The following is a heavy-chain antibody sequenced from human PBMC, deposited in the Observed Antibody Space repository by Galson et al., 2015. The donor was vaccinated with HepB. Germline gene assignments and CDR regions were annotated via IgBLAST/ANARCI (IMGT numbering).Heavy chain of an antibody. J-gene: IGHJ3*02. CDR1: GGTFSSYA. CDR3: ARDPDSGYDMSPALDI. D-gene: IGHD5-12*01. V-gene: IGHV1-69*13. Sequence: SVKVSCKASGGTFSSYAISWVRQAPGQGLEWMGGIIPIFGTANYAQKFQGRVTITADESTSTAYMELSSLRSEDTAVYYCARDPDSGYDMSPALDIWGQGTMVTVSS. CDR2: IIPIFGTA.